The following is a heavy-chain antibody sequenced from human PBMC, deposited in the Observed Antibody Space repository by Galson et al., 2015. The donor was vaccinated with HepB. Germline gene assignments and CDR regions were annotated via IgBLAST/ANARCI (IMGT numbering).Heavy chain of an antibody. J-gene: IGHJ4*02. CDR3: ARVISARPYIDY. CDR2: INHSGST. CDR1: GGSLSGYY. V-gene: IGHV4-34*01. D-gene: IGHD6-6*01. Sequence: ETLSLTCAVDGGSLSGYYWSWIRQPPGKGLEWIGEINHSGSTNYNPSLKSRLTISIDTSNNKFSLKVNSVTAADTAVYYCARVISARPYIDYWGQGTLVTVSS.